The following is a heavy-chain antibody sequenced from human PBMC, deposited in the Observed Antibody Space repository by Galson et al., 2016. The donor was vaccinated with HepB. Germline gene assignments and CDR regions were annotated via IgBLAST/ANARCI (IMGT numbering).Heavy chain of an antibody. J-gene: IGHJ6*02. CDR3: ASRGGHGYNYGRVQYGMDV. D-gene: IGHD5-24*01. V-gene: IGHV1-46*03. CDR2: INPSSGST. Sequence: SVKVSCKASGYTFTSYYIHWVRQAPGQGLEWMGIINPSSGSTTHAQKFQGRVTMTRDTSTSTVYMEVGSLRSEDTAVYYCASRGGHGYNYGRVQYGMDVWGLGTTVSVSS. CDR1: GYTFTSYY.